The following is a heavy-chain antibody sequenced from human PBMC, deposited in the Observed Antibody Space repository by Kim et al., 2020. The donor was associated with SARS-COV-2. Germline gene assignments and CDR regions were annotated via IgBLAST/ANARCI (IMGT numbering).Heavy chain of an antibody. CDR2: ISYDGSNK. J-gene: IGHJ6*02. D-gene: IGHD3-9*01. Sequence: GGSLRLSCAASGFTFSSYGMHWVRQAPGKGLEWVAVISYDGSNKYYADSVKGRFTISRDNSKNTLYLQMNSLRAEDTAVYYCARGDILTGYYTKPQLHGMDVWGQGTTVTVSS. V-gene: IGHV3-33*05. CDR3: ARGDILTGYYTKPQLHGMDV. CDR1: GFTFSSYG.